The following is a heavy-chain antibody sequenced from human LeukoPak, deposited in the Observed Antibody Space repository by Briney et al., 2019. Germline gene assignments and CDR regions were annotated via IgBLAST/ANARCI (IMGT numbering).Heavy chain of an antibody. Sequence: GGSLRLSCAASGFTFSSYEVNWVCQAPGQGLEWVSYISSSGNTIYYADSVKGRFTISRDNAKNSLFLQMNSLRAEDTAVYYCAREDSGSYSSLDYWGQGTLVTVSS. D-gene: IGHD1-26*01. J-gene: IGHJ4*02. V-gene: IGHV3-48*03. CDR3: AREDSGSYSSLDY. CDR1: GFTFSSYE. CDR2: ISSSGNTI.